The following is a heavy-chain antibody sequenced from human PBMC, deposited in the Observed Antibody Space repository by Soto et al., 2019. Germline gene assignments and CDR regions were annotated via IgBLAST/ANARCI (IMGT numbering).Heavy chain of an antibody. CDR2: ISYDGSSK. D-gene: IGHD1-26*01. Sequence: GGSLRLSCAASGFTFSSYGMYWVRQAPGKGLEWVAVISYDGSSKYYADSVKGRLTISRDNSENTLYLQMNSLRAEDTAVYYCAKGSIVGATKDWFDAWGQGTLVTVSS. V-gene: IGHV3-30*18. CDR3: AKGSIVGATKDWFDA. J-gene: IGHJ5*02. CDR1: GFTFSSYG.